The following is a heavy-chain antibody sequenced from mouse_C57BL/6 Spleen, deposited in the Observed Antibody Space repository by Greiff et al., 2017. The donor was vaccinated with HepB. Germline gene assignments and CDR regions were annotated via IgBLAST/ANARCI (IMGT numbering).Heavy chain of an antibody. J-gene: IGHJ2*01. D-gene: IGHD2-3*01. Sequence: VMLVESGPELVKPGASVKISCKASGYAFSSSWMNWVKQRPGKGLEWIGRIYPGDGDTNYNGKFKGKATLTADKSSSTAYMQLSSLTSEDSAVYFCARTHDGYYGYWGQGTTLTVSS. V-gene: IGHV1-82*01. CDR1: GYAFSSSW. CDR3: ARTHDGYYGY. CDR2: IYPGDGDT.